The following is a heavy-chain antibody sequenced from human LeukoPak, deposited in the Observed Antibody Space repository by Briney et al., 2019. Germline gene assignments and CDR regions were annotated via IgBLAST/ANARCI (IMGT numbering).Heavy chain of an antibody. CDR1: GFTFSSYA. D-gene: IGHD3-16*02. J-gene: IGHJ4*02. Sequence: GGSLRLSCAASGFTFSSYAMSWVRQAPGKGLEWVSAISGSGGSTYYADSVKGRFTISRDSSKNTLYLQMNSLRAEDTAVYYCGAYDYIWGSYRYRLSDYWGQGTLVTVSS. CDR2: ISGSGGST. CDR3: GAYDYIWGSYRYRLSDY. V-gene: IGHV3-23*01.